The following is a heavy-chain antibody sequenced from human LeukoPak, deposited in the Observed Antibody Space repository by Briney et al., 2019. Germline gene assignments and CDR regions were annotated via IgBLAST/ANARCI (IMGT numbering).Heavy chain of an antibody. Sequence: PSETLSLTCTVSGGSISSGDYYWSWIRQPPGKGLEWIGYIYYSGSTNFNPSLKSRVTISVDTSKNQFSLKLSSVTAADTAVYYCARDLISGPGAFDIWGQGTMVTVSS. CDR3: ARDLISGPGAFDI. CDR2: IYYSGST. V-gene: IGHV4-61*08. CDR1: GGSISSGDYY. D-gene: IGHD2-15*01. J-gene: IGHJ3*02.